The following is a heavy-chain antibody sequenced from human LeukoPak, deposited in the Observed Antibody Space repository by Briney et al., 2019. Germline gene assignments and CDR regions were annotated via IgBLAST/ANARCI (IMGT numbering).Heavy chain of an antibody. CDR3: AKSGLNRFDY. Sequence: GGSLRLSCAASGFTFSSYAMSWVRQAPGKGLEWVSSISGSSGSGGSTYYADSVKGRVTISRDNSKNTLSLQMNSLRAEDTAVYYCAKSGLNRFDYWGQGTLVTVSS. CDR1: GFTFSSYA. CDR2: ISGSSGSGGST. J-gene: IGHJ4*02. V-gene: IGHV3-23*01. D-gene: IGHD2-15*01.